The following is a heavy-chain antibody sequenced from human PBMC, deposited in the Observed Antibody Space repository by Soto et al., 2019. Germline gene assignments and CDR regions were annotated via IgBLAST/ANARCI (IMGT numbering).Heavy chain of an antibody. CDR1: GRSMISYY. D-gene: IGHD3-3*02. CDR2: IYTGGNT. Sequence: SETLSLTCNVSGRSMISYYWSWIRQPAGKGLEWIGRIYTGGNTNYNPSLKSRVTMSVDTSKSQFSLSLTSVTAADTAVYYCAREGDDRHFFFDSWGQGTLVTNSS. CDR3: AREGDDRHFFFDS. J-gene: IGHJ4*02. V-gene: IGHV4-4*07.